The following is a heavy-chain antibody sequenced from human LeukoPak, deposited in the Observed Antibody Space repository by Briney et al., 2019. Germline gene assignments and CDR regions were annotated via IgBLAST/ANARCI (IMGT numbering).Heavy chain of an antibody. CDR1: GYSFTNYW. D-gene: IGHD2-2*01. CDR2: IYPGDSDT. V-gene: IGHV5-51*01. CDR3: ARQGSSTTSWQTIDY. Sequence: GEPLKISCKGSGYSFTNYWIGWVRQMPGKGLEWMGIIYPGDSDTRYSPSFQGQVTISADKSISTAYLQWSSLKASDTAMYYCARQGSSTTSWQTIDYWGQGTLVSVSS. J-gene: IGHJ4*02.